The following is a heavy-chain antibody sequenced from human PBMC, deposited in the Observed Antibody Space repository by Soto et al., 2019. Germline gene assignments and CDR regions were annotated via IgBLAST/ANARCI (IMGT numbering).Heavy chain of an antibody. CDR1: GFTFSSYA. CDR2: ISYDGSNK. CDR3: ARDRRIQLWFSYYYYGMDV. J-gene: IGHJ6*02. D-gene: IGHD5-18*01. V-gene: IGHV3-30-3*01. Sequence: QVQLVESGGGVVQPGRSLRLSCAASGFTFSSYAMHWVRQAPGKGLEWVAVISYDGSNKYYADSVKGRFTISRDNSKNTLYLQMNSLRAEDTAVYYCARDRRIQLWFSYYYYGMDVWGQGTTVTVSS.